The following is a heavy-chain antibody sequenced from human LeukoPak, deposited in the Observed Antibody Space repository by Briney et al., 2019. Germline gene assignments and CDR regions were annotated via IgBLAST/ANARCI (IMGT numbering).Heavy chain of an antibody. CDR1: GFTFSDYY. Sequence: PGRSLRLSCAASGFTFSDYYMSWIRQAPGKGLEWVSYISSSGSTIYYADSVKGRFTISRDNAKNSLYLQMNSLRAEDTAVYYCAREALSAYYYDSSGYYFDYWGQGTLVTVSS. CDR3: AREALSAYYYDSSGYYFDY. D-gene: IGHD3-22*01. J-gene: IGHJ4*02. V-gene: IGHV3-11*04. CDR2: ISSSGSTI.